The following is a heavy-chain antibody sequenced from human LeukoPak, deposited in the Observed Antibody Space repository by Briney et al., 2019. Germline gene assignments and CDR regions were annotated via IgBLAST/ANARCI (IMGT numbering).Heavy chain of an antibody. CDR3: ARGVDY. CDR1: GGSFSGYY. Sequence: SETLSLTCAVYGGSFSGYYWSWIRQPPGKGLEWIGEINHSGSTNYNPSLKSRVTISVDTSKNQFSLRLSSVTAADTAVYYCARGVDYWGQGTLVTVSS. J-gene: IGHJ4*02. V-gene: IGHV4-34*01. CDR2: INHSGST.